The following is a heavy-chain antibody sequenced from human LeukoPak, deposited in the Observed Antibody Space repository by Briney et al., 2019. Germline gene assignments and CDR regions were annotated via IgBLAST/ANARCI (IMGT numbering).Heavy chain of an antibody. CDR3: ARSCSASTCWDFDY. V-gene: IGHV1-2*02. CDR2: INLNNGAT. J-gene: IGHJ4*02. Sequence: ASVKVSCKASGYTFTSYYIHWVRQAPGQGREWMAWINLNNGATEFAQKLKGRVTVTRDTSINTIYMELSSLTSGDTAVYYCARSCSASTCWDFDYWGQGTLVTVSS. CDR1: GYTFTSYY. D-gene: IGHD2-2*01.